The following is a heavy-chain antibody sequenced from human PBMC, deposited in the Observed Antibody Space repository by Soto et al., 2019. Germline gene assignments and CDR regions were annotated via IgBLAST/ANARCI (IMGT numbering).Heavy chain of an antibody. V-gene: IGHV1-3*01. J-gene: IGHJ4*02. Sequence: GASVKVSCKASGYTFTSYAMHWVRQAPGQRLEWMGWINAGNGNTKYSQKFQGRVTITRDTSASTFYMDLSSLRSEDTAGYYCARDLGGLADDWGQGTLVTVSS. CDR2: INAGNGNT. D-gene: IGHD3-22*01. CDR1: GYTFTSYA. CDR3: ARDLGGLADD.